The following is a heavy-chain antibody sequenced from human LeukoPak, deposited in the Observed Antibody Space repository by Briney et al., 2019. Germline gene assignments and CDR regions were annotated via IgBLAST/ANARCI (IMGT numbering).Heavy chain of an antibody. CDR2: ISSSGTTI. Sequence: GGSLRLSCAASGFTFSDYYMSWIRQAPGKGLEWVSYISSSGTTIHCADSVKGRFTISRDNAKNSLYLQMNSLRADDTAVYYCARYSSSSALFYWGQGTLVTVSS. CDR1: GFTFSDYY. J-gene: IGHJ4*02. CDR3: ARYSSSSALFY. D-gene: IGHD6-6*01. V-gene: IGHV3-11*01.